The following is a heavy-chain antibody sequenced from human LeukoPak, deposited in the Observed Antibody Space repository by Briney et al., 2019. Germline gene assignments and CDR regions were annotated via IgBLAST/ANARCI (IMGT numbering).Heavy chain of an antibody. CDR2: IRNHGNDK. CDR3: AKDRDSGYDSVDY. CDR1: GFTFSDDG. Sequence: GGSLRLSCAASGFTFSDDGMHWVRQAPGKGLEWVAFIRNHGNDKYYAESVKGRFTISRDDSKNTLYLQMNGLRAEDTAVYYCAKDRDSGYDSVDYWGQGTLVTVSS. V-gene: IGHV3-30*02. J-gene: IGHJ4*02. D-gene: IGHD5-12*01.